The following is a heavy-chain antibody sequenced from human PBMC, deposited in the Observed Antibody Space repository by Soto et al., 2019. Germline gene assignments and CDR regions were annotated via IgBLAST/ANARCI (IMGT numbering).Heavy chain of an antibody. CDR3: AKDLEMATTGVSPPDY. J-gene: IGHJ4*02. V-gene: IGHV3-30*18. CDR1: VFTFSSYG. CDR2: ISYDGSNK. D-gene: IGHD1-1*01. Sequence: QVQLVESGGGVVQPGRSLRLSCAASVFTFSSYGMHWVRQAPGKGLEWVAVISYDGSNKYYADSVKGRFTISRDNSKNTLYLQMNSLRAEDTAVYYCAKDLEMATTGVSPPDYWGQGTLVTVSS.